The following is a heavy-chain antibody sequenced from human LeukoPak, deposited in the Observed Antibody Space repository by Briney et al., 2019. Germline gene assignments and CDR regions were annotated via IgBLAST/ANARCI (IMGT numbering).Heavy chain of an antibody. V-gene: IGHV4-34*01. CDR1: GGSFSGYY. CDR3: ARGMGYSRHWFDP. Sequence: PSETLSLTCAVYGGSFSGYYWSWIRQPPGKGLEWIGEINHSGSTNYNPSHKSRVTISVDTSKNQFSLKLSSVTAADTAVYYCARGMGYSRHWFDPWGQGTLVTVSS. CDR2: INHSGST. J-gene: IGHJ5*02. D-gene: IGHD5-12*01.